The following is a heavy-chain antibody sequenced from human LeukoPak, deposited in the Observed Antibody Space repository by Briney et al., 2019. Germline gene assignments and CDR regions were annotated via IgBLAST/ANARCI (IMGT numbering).Heavy chain of an antibody. V-gene: IGHV4-4*07. D-gene: IGHD3-3*01. J-gene: IGHJ3*02. Sequence: PSEALSLTCTVSGGSISSYYWSWIRQPPGKGPEWIGRIYTSGSTIYNPSLTSRVTISVDKSINQFSLKLSSVTAADTAVYYCARDRSLTIFGVVYDAFDIWGQGTMLTVSS. CDR1: GGSISSYY. CDR2: IYTSGST. CDR3: ARDRSLTIFGVVYDAFDI.